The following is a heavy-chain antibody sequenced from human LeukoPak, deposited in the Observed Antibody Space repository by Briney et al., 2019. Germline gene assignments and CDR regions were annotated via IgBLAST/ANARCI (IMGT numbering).Heavy chain of an antibody. D-gene: IGHD6-19*01. J-gene: IGHJ6*04. CDR1: GFTFSSYG. Sequence: PGRSLRLSCVASGFTFSSYGMHWVRQAPGKGLEWVAVISYDGSNKYYADSVKGRFTISRDNSKNTLYLQMNSLRAEDTAVYYCAKDRDEGWLYYYYYGMDVWGKGTTVTVSS. CDR3: AKDRDEGWLYYYYYGMDV. V-gene: IGHV3-30*18. CDR2: ISYDGSNK.